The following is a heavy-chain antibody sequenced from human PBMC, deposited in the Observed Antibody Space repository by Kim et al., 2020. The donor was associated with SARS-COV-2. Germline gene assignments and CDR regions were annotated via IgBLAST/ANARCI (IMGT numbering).Heavy chain of an antibody. J-gene: IGHJ6*02. CDR1: GGSISSSSYY. V-gene: IGHV4-39*01. D-gene: IGHD2-2*02. Sequence: SETLSLTCTVSGGSISSSSYYWGWIRQPPGKGLEWIGSIYYSGSTYYNPSLKSRVTISVDTSKNQFSLKLSSVTAADTAVYYCASTVVPAAIAYYGMDVWGQGTTVTVSS. CDR2: IYYSGST. CDR3: ASTVVPAAIAYYGMDV.